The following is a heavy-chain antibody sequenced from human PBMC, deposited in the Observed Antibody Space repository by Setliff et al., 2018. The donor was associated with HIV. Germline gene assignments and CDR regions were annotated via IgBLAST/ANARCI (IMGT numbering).Heavy chain of an antibody. V-gene: IGHV4-39*07. CDR3: AAKKSGDYGYNGKGFDY. D-gene: IGHD4-17*01. CDR1: GGSISSSNYY. CDR2: FYYSGST. J-gene: IGHJ4*02. Sequence: SETLSLTCAVSGGSISSSNYYWVWIRQPPGKELEWIGSFYYSGSTYYNPSLKSRVTISLDTSKNQFSLKVGSVTAADTAVYYCAAKKSGDYGYNGKGFDYWGPGTLVTVSS.